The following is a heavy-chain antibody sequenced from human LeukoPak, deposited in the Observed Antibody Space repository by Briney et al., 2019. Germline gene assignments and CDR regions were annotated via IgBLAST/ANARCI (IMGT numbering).Heavy chain of an antibody. Sequence: GGSLRLSCAASGLTFSSYAMHWVRQAPGKGPGWVAVISYDGSTKSYAASVKGRFTISRDNSKNKLYLQMNSLRAEDTAVYYCARDRGAYCSSTSCSPPNWFDPWGQGTLVTVSS. CDR2: ISYDGSTK. V-gene: IGHV3-30*04. CDR3: ARDRGAYCSSTSCSPPNWFDP. CDR1: GLTFSSYA. D-gene: IGHD2-2*01. J-gene: IGHJ5*02.